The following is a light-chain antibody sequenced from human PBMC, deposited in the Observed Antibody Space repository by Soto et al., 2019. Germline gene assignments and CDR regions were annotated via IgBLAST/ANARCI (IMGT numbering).Light chain of an antibody. CDR1: QNVRSN. CDR2: GAS. CDR3: HQYNNWWT. Sequence: EIVMTQSPATLSVSPGGRATLSCRASQNVRSNLAWYQQKPGQAPRLLIYGASTRATGIPARFSGSGSGTEFTLTITSLQSEDFAVYYCHQYNNWWTFGQGTKVDFK. V-gene: IGKV3-15*01. J-gene: IGKJ1*01.